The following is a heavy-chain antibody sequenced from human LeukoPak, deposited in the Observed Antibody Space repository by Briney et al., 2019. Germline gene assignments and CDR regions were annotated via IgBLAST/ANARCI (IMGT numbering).Heavy chain of an antibody. D-gene: IGHD1-26*01. CDR1: GFTVSSNY. J-gene: IGHJ6*02. CDR3: ARQGWELPPVIYYCYGMDV. V-gene: IGHV3-53*01. Sequence: GGSLRLSCAASGFTVSSNYMSWVRQAPGKGLEWVSVIYSGGSTYYADSVKGRFTISRDNSKNTLYLQMNSLRAEDTAVYYCARQGWELPPVIYYCYGMDVWGQGTTVTVSS. CDR2: IYSGGST.